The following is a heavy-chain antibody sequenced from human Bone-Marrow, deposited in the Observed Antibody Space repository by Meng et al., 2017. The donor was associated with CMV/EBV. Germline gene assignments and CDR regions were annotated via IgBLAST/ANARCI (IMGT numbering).Heavy chain of an antibody. CDR1: GGSVSSGSYY. Sequence: SETLSLTCTVSGGSVSSGSYYWSWIRQPPGKGLEWIGYIYYSGSTNYNPSLKSRVTISVDTSKNQFSLKLRSDDTAVYYCAREERIPAADYYYYGMDVWGQGNTVTVAS. V-gene: IGHV4-61*01. J-gene: IGHJ6*02. CDR3: AREERIPAADYYYYGMDV. CDR2: IYYSGST. D-gene: IGHD2-2*01.